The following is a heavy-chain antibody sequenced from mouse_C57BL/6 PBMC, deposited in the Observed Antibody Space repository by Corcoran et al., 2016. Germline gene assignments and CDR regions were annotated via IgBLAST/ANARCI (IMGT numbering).Heavy chain of an antibody. D-gene: IGHD2-4*01. CDR2: INTYSGVP. Sequence: QIQLVQSGPELKKPGETVKISCKASGYTFTTYGMSWVKQAPGKGLKWMGWINTYSGVPTYADDFKGRFAFSLETSASTAYLQINNLKNEDTATYFCARSGYDYDKALFAYWVQGTLVTVSA. J-gene: IGHJ3*01. CDR1: GYTFTTYG. CDR3: ARSGYDYDKALFAY. V-gene: IGHV9-3*01.